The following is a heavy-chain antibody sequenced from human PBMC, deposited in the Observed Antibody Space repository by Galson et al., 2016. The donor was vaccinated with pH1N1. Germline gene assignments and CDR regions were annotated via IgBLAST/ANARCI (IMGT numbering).Heavy chain of an antibody. V-gene: IGHV1-69*10. CDR3: AKDLFSTGTSGFFDH. CDR1: GGTFSSYA. D-gene: IGHD1/OR15-1a*01. CDR2: IIPILGIT. J-gene: IGHJ4*02. Sequence: SVKVSCKASGGTFSSYAISWVRQAPGQGLEWMGGIIPILGITSEAQTFQGRFTVTADKSTSTAYMELSSLRSEDTAVFYCAKDLFSTGTSGFFDHWGQGTLVTVSS.